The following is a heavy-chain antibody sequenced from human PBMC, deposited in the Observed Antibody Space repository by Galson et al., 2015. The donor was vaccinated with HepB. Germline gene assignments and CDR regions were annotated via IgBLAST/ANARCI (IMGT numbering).Heavy chain of an antibody. CDR3: GREGLQSHYSYYYMDV. CDR2: INPKSGHK. V-gene: IGHV1-8*01. Sequence: SVKVSCKASGYTFTTFDINWVRQAPGQGLEWMGWINPKSGHKGYARKFQGRVTMTTDTSITTAYMDLNSLTSEDTAVYYCGREGLQSHYSYYYMDVWGKGTTVTVSS. J-gene: IGHJ6*03. CDR1: GYTFTTFD. D-gene: IGHD4-11*01.